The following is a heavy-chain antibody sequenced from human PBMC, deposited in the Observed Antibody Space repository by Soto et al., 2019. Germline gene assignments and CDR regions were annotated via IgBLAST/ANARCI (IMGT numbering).Heavy chain of an antibody. Sequence: PSETLSLTCTVSGGSISSYYWSWIRQPPGKGLEWIGYIYYSGSTNYNPSLKSRVTISVDTSKNQFSLKLSSVTAADTAVYYCARQGGGAYYYMDVWGKGTTVTVSS. V-gene: IGHV4-59*08. CDR1: GGSISSYY. CDR3: ARQGGGAYYYMDV. CDR2: IYYSGST. J-gene: IGHJ6*03. D-gene: IGHD1-26*01.